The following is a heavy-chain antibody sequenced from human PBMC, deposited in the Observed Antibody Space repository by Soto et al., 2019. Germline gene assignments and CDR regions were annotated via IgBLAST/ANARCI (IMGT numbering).Heavy chain of an antibody. CDR2: INPSSGTT. J-gene: IGHJ4*02. CDR3: ARSLGETTSLFDY. V-gene: IGHV1-46*01. D-gene: IGHD1-26*01. CDR1: GYIFIHCF. Sequence: QVQLVQSGAEMKQPGASVKLSCQASGYIFIHCFMHWVRQAPGQGLEGMGGINPSSGTTTYAQKFQGRVTVTRDTSTSTVYMELSSLGSGDTAMYYCARSLGETTSLFDYWGQGSLVTVSA.